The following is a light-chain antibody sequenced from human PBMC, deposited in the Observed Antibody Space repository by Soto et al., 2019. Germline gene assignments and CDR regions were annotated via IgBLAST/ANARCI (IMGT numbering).Light chain of an antibody. J-gene: IGKJ1*01. CDR1: QTISSW. V-gene: IGKV1-5*03. CDR2: KAS. Sequence: DIQMTQSPSTLSASVGDRVTITCRASQTISSWLAWYQQKPGKAPKLLIYKASTLESGVPSRFSGSGSGTDVTLTVTSLQPEDCATYYCQQYSYYATFGQGTKVEIK. CDR3: QQYSYYAT.